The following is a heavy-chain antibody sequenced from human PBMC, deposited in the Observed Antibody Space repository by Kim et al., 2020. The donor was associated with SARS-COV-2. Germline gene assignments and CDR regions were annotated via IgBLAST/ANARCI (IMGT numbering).Heavy chain of an antibody. J-gene: IGHJ4*02. CDR1: GFTFSSYG. CDR3: AKDFVPLRFRGVVFDY. CDR2: ISYDGSNK. D-gene: IGHD3-10*01. Sequence: GGSLRLSCAASGFTFSSYGMHWVRQAPGKGLEWVAVISYDGSNKYYADSVKGRFTISRDNSKNTLYLQMNSLRAEDTAVYYCAKDFVPLRFRGVVFDYWGQGTLVTVSS. V-gene: IGHV3-30*18.